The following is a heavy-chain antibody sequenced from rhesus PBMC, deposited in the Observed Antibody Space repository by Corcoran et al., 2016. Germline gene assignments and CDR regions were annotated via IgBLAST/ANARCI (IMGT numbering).Heavy chain of an antibody. V-gene: IGHV4-122*02. Sequence: QVQLQESGPRLVKPSETLSLSCAVSGGSIRRGYQYYWSWIRQPPGKGLEWIGYITDFGSTSYNPSLKSRVTISRDTSKNQFSLRLTSVTAADTALYSCVRGTMVAYFFDDWGQGVLVTVSS. D-gene: IGHD4-17*01. J-gene: IGHJ4*01. CDR3: VRGTMVAYFFDD. CDR1: GGSIRRGYQYY. CDR2: ITDFGST.